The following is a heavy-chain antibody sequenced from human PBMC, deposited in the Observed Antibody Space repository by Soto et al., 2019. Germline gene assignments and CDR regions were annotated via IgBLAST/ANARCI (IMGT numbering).Heavy chain of an antibody. D-gene: IGHD3-22*01. J-gene: IGHJ5*02. CDR3: ARDFFDSSDYTTNWFDP. Sequence: SETLSLTCTVSGGSVSSGSFYWAWIRQPPGEGLEWIGSIYHTGNAYCNPSLKSRVTISVDTSKNQFSLKLTSVTAADAALYYCARDFFDSSDYTTNWFDPWGQGTLVTVSS. CDR2: IYHTGNA. CDR1: GGSVSSGSFY. V-gene: IGHV4-39*01.